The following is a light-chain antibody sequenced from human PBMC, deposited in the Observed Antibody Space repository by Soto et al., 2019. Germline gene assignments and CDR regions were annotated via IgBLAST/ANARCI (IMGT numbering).Light chain of an antibody. CDR3: QQYGNSPWT. CDR2: STS. V-gene: IGKV3-20*01. CDR1: QRFGSSN. Sequence: EVVLTQSPVTLSLSPGERATLSCRASQRFGSSNLAWYQQKPGQAPRLLIYSTSSRATGIPDRFSGSGSGTDFTLTISRLEPEDFAVYYCQQYGNSPWTFGQGTKVDIK. J-gene: IGKJ1*01.